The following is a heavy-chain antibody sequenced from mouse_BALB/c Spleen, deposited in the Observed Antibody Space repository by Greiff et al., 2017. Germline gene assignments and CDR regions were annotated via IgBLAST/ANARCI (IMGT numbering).Heavy chain of an antibody. CDR3: ARGYGNYWYFDV. D-gene: IGHD2-10*02. CDR2: INPSSGYT. Sequence: QVQLQQSAAELARPGASVKMSCKASGYTFTSYTMHWVKQRPGQGLEWIGYINPSSGYTEYNQKFKDKTTLTADKSSSTAYMQLSSLTSEDSAVYYCARGYGNYWYFDVWGAGTTVTVAS. V-gene: IGHV1-4*02. J-gene: IGHJ1*01. CDR1: GYTFTSYT.